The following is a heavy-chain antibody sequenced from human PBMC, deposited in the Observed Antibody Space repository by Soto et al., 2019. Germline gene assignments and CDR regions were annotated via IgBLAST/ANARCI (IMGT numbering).Heavy chain of an antibody. J-gene: IGHJ3*02. D-gene: IGHD6-13*01. CDR1: GFTFSDYY. CDR3: ATGQQVRMADI. V-gene: IGHV3-11*03. Sequence: PGGSLRLSCAASGFTFSDYYMSWIRQAPGKGLEWVSYITSSSSYTIYADSVKGRFTISRDNAKNSLYLQMDSLRAEDTAVYFCATGQQVRMADIWGQGTMVTVS. CDR2: ITSSSSYT.